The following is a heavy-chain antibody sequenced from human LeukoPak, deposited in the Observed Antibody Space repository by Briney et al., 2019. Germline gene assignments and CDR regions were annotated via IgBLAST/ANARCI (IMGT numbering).Heavy chain of an antibody. Sequence: PGGSLRLSCAAAGFTVSTNYMSWVRQAPGKGLEWVSVIYSGGSTYYADSVKGRFTISRDNSKNTLYLQMNSPRADDTAVYYCAGHSSGWYKFDYWGQGTLVTVSS. CDR3: AGHSSGWYKFDY. CDR1: GFTVSTNY. V-gene: IGHV3-66*04. CDR2: IYSGGST. J-gene: IGHJ4*02. D-gene: IGHD6-19*01.